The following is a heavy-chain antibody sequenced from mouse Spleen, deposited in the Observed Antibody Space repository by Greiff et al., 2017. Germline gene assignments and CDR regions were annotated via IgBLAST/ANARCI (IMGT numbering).Heavy chain of an antibody. CDR3: ARRGVSPDCCAMDY. J-gene: IGHJ4*01. Sequence: VKLQQPGAELVNPGASVKMSCKASGYTFTSYWITWVKQRPGQGLEWIGDIYPGSGSTNYNEKFKSKATLTVDTSSSTAYMQLSSLTSEDSAVYYCARRGVSPDCCAMDYWGQGTSVTVSS. CDR2: IYPGSGST. CDR1: GYTFTSYW. V-gene: IGHV1-55*01.